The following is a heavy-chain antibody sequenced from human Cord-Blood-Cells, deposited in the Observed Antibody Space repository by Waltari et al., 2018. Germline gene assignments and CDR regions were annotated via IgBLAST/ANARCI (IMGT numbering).Heavy chain of an antibody. V-gene: IGHV5-51*01. CDR2: IYPGDSDT. CDR3: ARHYATYYDFWSGYYDAFDI. CDR1: GYSFTSYW. D-gene: IGHD3-3*01. J-gene: IGHJ3*02. Sequence: EVQLVQSGAEVKKPGESLKISCKGYGYSFTSYWIGWVRQMPGTGLEWMWIIYPGDSDTRYSPSFQGQVTISADKSISTAYLQWSSLKASDTAMYYCARHYATYYDFWSGYYDAFDIWGQGTMVTVSS.